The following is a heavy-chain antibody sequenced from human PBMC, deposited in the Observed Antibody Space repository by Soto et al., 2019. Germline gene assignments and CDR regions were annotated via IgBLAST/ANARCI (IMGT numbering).Heavy chain of an antibody. V-gene: IGHV4-39*01. CDR3: ARHRARNWFDP. J-gene: IGHJ5*02. Sequence: ETLSLTCIVSGGSISSSSYYWGWIRQPPGKGLEWIGSIYYSGSTYYNPSLKSRVTISVDTSKNQFSLKLSSVTAADTAAFYCARHRARNWFDPWGQGTLVTVSS. D-gene: IGHD6-6*01. CDR1: GGSISSSSYY. CDR2: IYYSGST.